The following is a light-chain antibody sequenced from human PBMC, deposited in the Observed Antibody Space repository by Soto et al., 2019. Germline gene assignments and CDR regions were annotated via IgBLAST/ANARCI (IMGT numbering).Light chain of an antibody. CDR1: QVISSY. Sequence: DIQMTQSPSFLSASVVDRVTIPCRGSQVISSYLAWYQQKPGKAPKLLIYAASTLQSGVPSRFSGSGSGTEFTLTISSLQPEDFATYYCQQLNSYLLTFGGGTKVDIK. V-gene: IGKV1-9*01. CDR2: AAS. J-gene: IGKJ4*01. CDR3: QQLNSYLLT.